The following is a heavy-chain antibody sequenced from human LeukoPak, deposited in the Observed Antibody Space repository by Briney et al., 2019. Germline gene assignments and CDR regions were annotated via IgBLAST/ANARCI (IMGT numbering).Heavy chain of an antibody. V-gene: IGHV3-21*01. D-gene: IGHD2-15*01. CDR3: ARIPRFTQDAFDI. CDR2: ISSSGSYI. J-gene: IGHJ3*02. CDR1: GFTFSSYS. Sequence: GGSLRLSCAASGFTFSSYSMNWVRQAPGKGLEWVSAISSSGSYIYYADSVKGRFIISRDNAKNSLYLQMNGLRAEDTAVYYCARIPRFTQDAFDIWGQGTMVTVSS.